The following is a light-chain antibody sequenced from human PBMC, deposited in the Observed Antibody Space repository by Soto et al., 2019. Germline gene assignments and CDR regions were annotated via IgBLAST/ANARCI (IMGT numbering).Light chain of an antibody. V-gene: IGLV2-23*01. J-gene: IGLJ1*01. CDR3: CSYAGSSTPYV. CDR1: SSDVGSYRF. CDR2: EGT. Sequence: QSALTQPASVSGSPGQSITISCTGTSSDVGSYRFVSWYQHHPGKVPKVIIYEGTKRPSGVPDRFSGSKSGNTASLTISGLQSEDEADYFCCSYAGSSTPYVFGTGTKLTVL.